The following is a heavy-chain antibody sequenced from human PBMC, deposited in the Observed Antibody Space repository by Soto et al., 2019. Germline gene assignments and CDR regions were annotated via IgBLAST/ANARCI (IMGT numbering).Heavy chain of an antibody. CDR1: GGSISRYS. CDR2: IYYSGST. J-gene: IGHJ3*02. Sequence: QVQLPESGPGLVKPSETLSLTCTVSGGSISRYSWSWIRQPPRQGLEWIGNIYYSGSTNYNPSLTSRVTISVDTSKTQFSLERSSGAAADTAVYYCARDGGTTVVSRAFDMWGQGTMVTVSS. CDR3: ARDGGTTVVSRAFDM. V-gene: IGHV4-59*01. D-gene: IGHD4-17*01.